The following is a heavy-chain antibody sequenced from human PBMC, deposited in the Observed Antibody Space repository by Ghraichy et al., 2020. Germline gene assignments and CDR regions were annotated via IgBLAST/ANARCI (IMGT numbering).Heavy chain of an antibody. Sequence: GESLNISCKGSGYSFTSYWIGWVRQMPGKGLEWMGIIYPGDSDTRYSPSFQGQVTISADKSISTAYLQWSSLKASDTAMYYCARTILGYCSSTSCYTGPDYGMDVWGQGTMVTVSS. D-gene: IGHD2-2*02. CDR1: GYSFTSYW. CDR2: IYPGDSDT. J-gene: IGHJ6*02. V-gene: IGHV5-51*01. CDR3: ARTILGYCSSTSCYTGPDYGMDV.